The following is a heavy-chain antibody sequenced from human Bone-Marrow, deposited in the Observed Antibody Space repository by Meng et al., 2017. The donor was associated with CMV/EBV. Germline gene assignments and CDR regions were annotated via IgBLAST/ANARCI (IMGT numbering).Heavy chain of an antibody. CDR1: GFTFSSYW. CDR2: IKQDGSEK. D-gene: IGHD3-3*01. J-gene: IGHJ4*02. CDR3: ARDRPLRFLEWLSRPTLDY. V-gene: IGHV3-7*01. Sequence: GESLKISCAASGFTFSSYWMSWVRQAPGKGLEWVANIKQDGSEKYYVDSVKGRFTISRDNAKNSLYLQMNSLRAEDTAVYYCARDRPLRFLEWLSRPTLDYWGQGTRVTGSS.